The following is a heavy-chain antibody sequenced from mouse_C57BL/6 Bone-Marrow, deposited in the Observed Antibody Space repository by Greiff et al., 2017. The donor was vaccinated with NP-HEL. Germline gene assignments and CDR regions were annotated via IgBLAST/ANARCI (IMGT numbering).Heavy chain of an antibody. CDR1: GFTFSDYG. Sequence: EVMLVESGGGLVQPGGSLKLSCAASGFTFSDYGMAWVRQAPRQGPEWVAFISNLAYSIYYADTVTGRFTISRENAKNTLYLEMSSLRSEDTAMYYCARFLYSLYAMDYWGQGTSVTVSS. J-gene: IGHJ4*01. D-gene: IGHD2-12*01. V-gene: IGHV5-15*01. CDR3: ARFLYSLYAMDY. CDR2: ISNLAYSI.